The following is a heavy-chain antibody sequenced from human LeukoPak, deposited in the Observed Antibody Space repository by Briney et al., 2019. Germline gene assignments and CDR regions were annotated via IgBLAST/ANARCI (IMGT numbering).Heavy chain of an antibody. V-gene: IGHV3-23*01. CDR2: ISGSGGTT. CDR1: GFTFSSYA. Sequence: AGGSLRLSCAASGFTFSSYAMSWVRQAPGKGLEWVSGISGSGGTTYYADSVKGRFTISRDNPNNTLDLQMNSLTAEDTAVYYCAKGPVAVAGYYFDHWGQGTLVTVSS. D-gene: IGHD6-19*01. CDR3: AKGPVAVAGYYFDH. J-gene: IGHJ4*02.